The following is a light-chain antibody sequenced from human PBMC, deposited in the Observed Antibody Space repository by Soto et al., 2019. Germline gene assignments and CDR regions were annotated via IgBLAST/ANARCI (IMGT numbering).Light chain of an antibody. V-gene: IGKV3-20*01. Sequence: EIVLTQSPGTLSLSPGDRATLSCRASQSVSSNYLAWYQQKPGQAPRLLIYGASSRATGIPDRFSGSESGTDFTLTISRLEPEDFAVYYCQRYGTSLPLTFGGGTKVDIK. CDR1: QSVSSNY. CDR3: QRYGTSLPLT. CDR2: GAS. J-gene: IGKJ4*02.